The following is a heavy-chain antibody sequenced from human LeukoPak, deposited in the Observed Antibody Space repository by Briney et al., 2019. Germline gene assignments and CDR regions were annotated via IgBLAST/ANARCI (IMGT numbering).Heavy chain of an antibody. J-gene: IGHJ6*03. CDR2: INWNGSGT. V-gene: IGHV3-20*04. CDR1: GFNFDDYG. CDR3: AKGSKAVVFTRDHYMDV. D-gene: IGHD3-22*01. Sequence: GGSLRLSCAASGFNFDDYGMSWVRQAPGKGLEWVSGINWNGSGTGYSDSVKGRFTISRDNSKSTLYLQMNSLRAEDTAVYYCAKGSKAVVFTRDHYMDVWGKGTTVTFSS.